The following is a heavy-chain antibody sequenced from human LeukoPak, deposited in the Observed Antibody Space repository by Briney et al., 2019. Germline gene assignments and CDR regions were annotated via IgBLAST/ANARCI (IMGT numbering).Heavy chain of an antibody. Sequence: GGSLRLSCAASGFTFRSYVMSWVRQAPGKGLEWVAVIWYDGSNKYYADSVKGRFTISRDNSKNTLYLQMNSLRAEDTAVYYCASMKGYCSGGSCYVADYWGQGTLVTVSS. CDR3: ASMKGYCSGGSCYVADY. D-gene: IGHD2-15*01. CDR1: GFTFRSYV. J-gene: IGHJ4*02. V-gene: IGHV3-33*08. CDR2: IWYDGSNK.